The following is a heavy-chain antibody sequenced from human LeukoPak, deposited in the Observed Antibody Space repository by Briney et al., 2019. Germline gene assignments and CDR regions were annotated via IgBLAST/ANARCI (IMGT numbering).Heavy chain of an antibody. CDR2: IGSSGGGT. CDR1: GFTFSSHW. J-gene: IGHJ3*02. D-gene: IGHD2-15*01. V-gene: IGHV3-23*01. CDR3: AKIHQNRVVVGAKGAFDI. Sequence: AGGSLRLSCADSGFTFSSHWMHWVRQSSGKGLEWVSGIGSSGGGTYYADSVKGRFTISRDTSKDTVYLQMDSLRAEDTAIYYCAKIHQNRVVVGAKGAFDIWGQGTVVTVSS.